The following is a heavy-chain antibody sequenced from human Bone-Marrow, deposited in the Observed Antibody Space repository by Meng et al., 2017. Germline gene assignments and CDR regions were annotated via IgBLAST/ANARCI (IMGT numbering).Heavy chain of an antibody. V-gene: IGHV1-69*06. CDR1: GGPFRSYA. J-gene: IGHJ4*02. CDR2: IIPIFGTT. D-gene: IGHD1-14*01. Sequence: GQLGESGGGVKEAGSLVKGCCKASGGPFRSYAFSLVRQAPGQGLEWMGGIIPIFGTTNYAPKFQGRVTITRDTSASTAYMELSSLRSEDTAVYYCARGNGIPGYWGQGTLVTVSS. CDR3: ARGNGIPGY.